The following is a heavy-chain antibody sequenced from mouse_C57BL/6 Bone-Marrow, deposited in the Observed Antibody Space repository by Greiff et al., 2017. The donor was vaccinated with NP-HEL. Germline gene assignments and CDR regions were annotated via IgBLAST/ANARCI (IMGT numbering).Heavy chain of an antibody. Sequence: EVKLLESGPGLVKPSQSLSLTCSVTGYSITSGYYWYWIRQFPGNKLEWMGYIRYDGSTNYNPSLKNRISITRDTSKNQFFLKLNSVTTEDTATYYCARGEVTTPFAYWGQGTLVTVSA. CDR1: GYSITSGYY. J-gene: IGHJ3*01. CDR3: ARGEVTTPFAY. D-gene: IGHD2-2*01. V-gene: IGHV3-6*01. CDR2: IRYDGST.